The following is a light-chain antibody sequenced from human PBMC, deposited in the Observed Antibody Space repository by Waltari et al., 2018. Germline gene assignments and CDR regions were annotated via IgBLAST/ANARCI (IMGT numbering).Light chain of an antibody. V-gene: IGKV1-27*01. J-gene: IGKJ1*01. CDR3: QRYNSAPWT. CDR1: QDSSDDY. CDR2: LAS. Sequence: DFQMTQSPSSLSASVGDTVTITCRATQDSSDDYLAWYQQKPGKSPELLIYLASTLQFGVPSRFRGSGSGKDFTLTITSLQPEDVATYYCQRYNSAPWTFGQGTKV.